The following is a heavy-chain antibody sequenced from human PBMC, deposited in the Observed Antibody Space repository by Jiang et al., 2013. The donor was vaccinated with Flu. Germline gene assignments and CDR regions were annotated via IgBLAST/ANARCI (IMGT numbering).Heavy chain of an antibody. J-gene: IGHJ4*02. V-gene: IGHV4-59*08. D-gene: IGHD1-14*01. Sequence: TLSLTCTVSGGSITSYYWSWIRQPPGKGLEWIGYIYYGGSANYNPSLKSRVTISLDTSKTQFSLKLSSATAADTAVFYCARSPGYYFDYWGQGTLVTVSS. CDR3: ARSPGYYFDY. CDR2: IYYGGSA. CDR1: GGSITSYY.